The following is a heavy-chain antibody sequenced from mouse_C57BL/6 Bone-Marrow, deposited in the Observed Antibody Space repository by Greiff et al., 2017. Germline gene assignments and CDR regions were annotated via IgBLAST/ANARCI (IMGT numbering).Heavy chain of an antibody. CDR2: IDPSDSYT. V-gene: IGHV1-50*01. CDR3: ASHYYGSSDDY. CDR1: GYTFTSYW. D-gene: IGHD1-1*01. Sequence: QVQLQQPGAELVKPGASVKLSCKASGYTFTSYWMQWVKQRPGQGLEWIGEIDPSDSYTNYNQKFKGKATLTVDTSSSTAYMQLSSLTSEDSAVYYCASHYYGSSDDYWGQGATLKVSS. J-gene: IGHJ2*01.